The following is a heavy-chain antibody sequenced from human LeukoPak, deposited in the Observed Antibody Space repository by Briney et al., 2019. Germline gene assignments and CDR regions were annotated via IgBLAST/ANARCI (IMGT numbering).Heavy chain of an antibody. V-gene: IGHV4-59*08. CDR2: IYHSGST. CDR1: GGSISSYY. J-gene: IGHJ4*02. CDR3: ARHGSRAVAGYFDY. Sequence: SETLSLTCTVSGGSISSYYWSRIRQSPVKGLEWIGYIYHSGSTYHNPSLTSRVTISGDTSKNQFSLRLSSVTAADTAVYYCARHGSRAVAGYFDYWGQGTLVTVSS. D-gene: IGHD6-19*01.